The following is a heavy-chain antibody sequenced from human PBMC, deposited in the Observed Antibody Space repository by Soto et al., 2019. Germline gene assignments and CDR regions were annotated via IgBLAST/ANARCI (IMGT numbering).Heavy chain of an antibody. J-gene: IGHJ4*02. V-gene: IGHV1-18*01. D-gene: IGHD3-22*01. CDR3: ARVLHYYDSSGPTDFDY. CDR2: ISAYNGNT. CDR1: GYTFTSYG. Sequence: ASVKVSCKASGYTFTSYGISWVRQAPGQGLEWMGWISAYNGNTNYAQKLQGRVTMTTDTSTSTAYMELRSLRSDDTAVYYCARVLHYYDSSGPTDFDYWGQGTLGTVS.